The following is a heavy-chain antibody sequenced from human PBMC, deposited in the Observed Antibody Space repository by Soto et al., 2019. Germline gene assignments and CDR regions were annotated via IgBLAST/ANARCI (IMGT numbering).Heavy chain of an antibody. V-gene: IGHV4-34*01. D-gene: IGHD3-10*01. J-gene: IGHJ4*02. CDR1: GGSFSGYY. CDR3: ARVYYYGSGSYSLDY. CDR2: INHSGST. Sequence: KPSETLSLTCAVYGGSFSGYYWSWIRQPPGKGLEWIGEINHSGSTYYNPSLKSRVTISVDTSKNQFSLKLSSVTAADTAVYYCARVYYYGSGSYSLDYWGQGTLVTVSS.